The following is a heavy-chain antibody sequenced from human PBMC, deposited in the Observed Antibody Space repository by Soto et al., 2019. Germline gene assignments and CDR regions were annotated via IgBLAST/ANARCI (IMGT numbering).Heavy chain of an antibody. V-gene: IGHV1-18*01. CDR3: ASSFTSSQWRYGMDV. Sequence: QVQLVQSGAEVKKPGASVKVSCKASGYTFSNYGFSWVRQAPGQRLEWMGWISAYNGNTNYAQKVQGRVTMTTDTSTGTAYIELRRLRSDDTAVYYCASSFTSSQWRYGMDVWGQGTTVTVSS. J-gene: IGHJ6*02. CDR1: GYTFSNYG. D-gene: IGHD2-2*01. CDR2: ISAYNGNT.